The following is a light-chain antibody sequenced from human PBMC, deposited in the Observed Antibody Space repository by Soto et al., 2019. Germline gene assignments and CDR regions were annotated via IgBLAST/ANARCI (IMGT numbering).Light chain of an antibody. CDR1: QSVTSSY. J-gene: IGKJ1*01. Sequence: EIVLTQSPGTLSLSPGERATLSCRASQSVTSSYLAWYQQKPGQAPRLLIYGASSRATGIPGRFSGSGSGTDFTLTISRLEPEDCAVYYCQQYGSSPRFGQGTKVEIK. V-gene: IGKV3-20*01. CDR2: GAS. CDR3: QQYGSSPR.